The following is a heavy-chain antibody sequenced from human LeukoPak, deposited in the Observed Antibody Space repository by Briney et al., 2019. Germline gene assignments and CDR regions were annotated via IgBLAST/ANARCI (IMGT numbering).Heavy chain of an antibody. CDR3: ARRGATYGGNDFDL. D-gene: IGHD4-23*01. CDR2: IYYSGSA. V-gene: IGHV4-39*01. CDR1: GGSVSSSSFH. J-gene: IGHJ4*02. Sequence: SETLSRTCTVSGGSVSSSSFHWGWIRQPPGKGLEYIGSIYYSGSAYYNPSLKSRVTISVDTSKNRISLKLSSVTAADTAVYYCARRGATYGGNDFDLWGQGTLVTVSS.